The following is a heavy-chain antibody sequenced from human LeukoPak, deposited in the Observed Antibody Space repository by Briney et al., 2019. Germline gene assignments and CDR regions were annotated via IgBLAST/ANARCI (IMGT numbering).Heavy chain of an antibody. D-gene: IGHD2-2*01. J-gene: IGHJ4*02. CDR3: AREQDEAPVAHGFDY. Sequence: GGSLRLSCAASGFTFSSYWMSWVRQAPGKGLEWVANIKQDGSEKYYVDSVKGRVTISRDNAKNSLYLQMNSLRAEDTAVYYCAREQDEAPVAHGFDYWGQGTPVTVSS. V-gene: IGHV3-7*01. CDR1: GFTFSSYW. CDR2: IKQDGSEK.